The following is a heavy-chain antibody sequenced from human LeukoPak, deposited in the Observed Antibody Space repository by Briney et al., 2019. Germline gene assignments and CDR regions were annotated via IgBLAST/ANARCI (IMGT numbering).Heavy chain of an antibody. D-gene: IGHD2-15*01. CDR1: GGSISSYY. V-gene: IGHV4-59*08. Sequence: SETLFLTCTVSGGSISSYYWSWIRQPPGKGLEWIGYIYYSGSTKYNPSLQSRVTISVDTSKSQFSLKLSSVTAADTAVYYCARGLVVVVVAATLGDDAFDIWGQGTMVTVSS. CDR3: ARGLVVVVVAATLGDDAFDI. CDR2: IYYSGST. J-gene: IGHJ3*02.